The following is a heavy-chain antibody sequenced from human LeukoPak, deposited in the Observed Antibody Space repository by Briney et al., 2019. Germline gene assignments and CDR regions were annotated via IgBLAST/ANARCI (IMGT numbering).Heavy chain of an antibody. CDR1: GRTFSGYG. CDR3: ARGGAATVSTERVFHDY. V-gene: IGHV3-23*01. J-gene: IGHJ4*02. CDR2: ISGAGDST. D-gene: IGHD5/OR15-5a*01. Sequence: GGSLRLSCAASGRTFSGYGTSWVRQAPGKGLEWVAVISGAGDSTYYADSVKGRFTISRNNFKDTVYVLMNTLRPEDTAVYYCARGGAATVSTERVFHDYWGQGTLVTVSS.